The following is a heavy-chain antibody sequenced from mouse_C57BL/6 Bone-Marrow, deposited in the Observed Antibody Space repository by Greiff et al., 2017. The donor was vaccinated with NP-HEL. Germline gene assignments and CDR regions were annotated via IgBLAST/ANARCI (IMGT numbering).Heavy chain of an antibody. CDR1: GYTFTSYW. CDR2: IDPSDSYT. CDR3: ASKGELRLRNYFDY. J-gene: IGHJ2*01. Sequence: QVQLQQPGAELVKPGASVKLSCKASGYTFTSYWMQWVKQRPGQGLEWIGEIDPSDSYTNYNQKFKGKATLTVDTSSSTAYMQLSSLTSEDSAVYYCASKGELRLRNYFDYWGQGTTLTVSS. D-gene: IGHD3-2*02. V-gene: IGHV1-50*01.